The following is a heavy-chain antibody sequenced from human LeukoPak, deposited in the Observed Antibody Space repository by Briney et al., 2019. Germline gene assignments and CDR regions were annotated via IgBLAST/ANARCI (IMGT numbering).Heavy chain of an antibody. D-gene: IGHD6-13*01. CDR3: ATSTGSSNLVQ. J-gene: IGHJ4*02. V-gene: IGHV4-39*01. Sequence: PSETLSLTCNVSGGSISSSSHYWGWIRQPPGKGLEWIASIHYSGSTSYNPSLKSRVTMSVDTSKSQFSLNLRFVTAADMAVYYCATSTGSSNLVQWGQGTLVTASS. CDR1: GGSISSSSHY. CDR2: IHYSGST.